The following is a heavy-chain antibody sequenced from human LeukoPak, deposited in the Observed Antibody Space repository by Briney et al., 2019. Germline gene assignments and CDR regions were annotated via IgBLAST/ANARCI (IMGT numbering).Heavy chain of an antibody. Sequence: TASETLSLPCTVSGGSISGYDWSWIRQPPGKGLEWIGRIYTSGSTNYNPSLKSRVTISVDTSKNQFSLKLSSVTAADTAVYYCARGPSYSRSTGNFDYWGQGTLVTVSS. V-gene: IGHV4-4*07. CDR3: ARGPSYSRSTGNFDY. D-gene: IGHD1-1*01. J-gene: IGHJ4*02. CDR1: GGSISGYD. CDR2: IYTSGST.